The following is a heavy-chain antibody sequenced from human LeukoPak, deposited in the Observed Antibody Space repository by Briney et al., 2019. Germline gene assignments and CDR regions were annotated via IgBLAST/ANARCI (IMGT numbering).Heavy chain of an antibody. CDR2: IKEDGGET. J-gene: IGHJ4*02. CDR1: KFSFSRNW. V-gene: IGHV3-7*01. D-gene: IGHD3-16*01. CDR3: SRGAGYVDDF. Sequence: PGGSLRLSCAASKFSFSRNWMSWVRQAPGKGLEWVASIKEDGGETLYVDSVRGRFTISRDNARNSLYLQMNSLRVDDTAVYYFSRGAGYVDDFGGQGTLVTVSS.